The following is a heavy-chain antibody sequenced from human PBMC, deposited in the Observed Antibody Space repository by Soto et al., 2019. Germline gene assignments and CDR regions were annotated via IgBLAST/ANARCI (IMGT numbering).Heavy chain of an antibody. Sequence: GGSLRLSCAASGFTFSSYGMHWVRQAPGKGLEWVAVISYDGSNKYYADSVKGRFTISRDNSKNTLYLQMNSLRAEDTAMYYCAKDKSAGYYDNYGMDVWGQGTTVTVSS. CDR2: ISYDGSNK. CDR1: GFTFSSYG. D-gene: IGHD3-10*01. CDR3: AKDKSAGYYDNYGMDV. V-gene: IGHV3-30*18. J-gene: IGHJ6*02.